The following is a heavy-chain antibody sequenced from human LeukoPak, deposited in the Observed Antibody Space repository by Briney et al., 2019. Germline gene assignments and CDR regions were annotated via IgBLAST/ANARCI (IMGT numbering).Heavy chain of an antibody. D-gene: IGHD5-24*01. Sequence: PGGSLRLSCAASGFTFSSYWMSWVRRAPGKGLEWVANIKQDGSEKYYVDSVKGRFTISRDNAKNSLYLQMNSLRAEDTAVYYCAREGPGGMADYWGQGTLVTVSS. CDR2: IKQDGSEK. V-gene: IGHV3-7*01. J-gene: IGHJ4*02. CDR1: GFTFSSYW. CDR3: AREGPGGMADY.